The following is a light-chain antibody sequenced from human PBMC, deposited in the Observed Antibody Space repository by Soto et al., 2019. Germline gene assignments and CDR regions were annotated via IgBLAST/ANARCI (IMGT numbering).Light chain of an antibody. Sequence: EIVMTQSPATLSVSPGERVTLSCSASESINGKLAWYQQKPGQAPRLLIDDIATRAAGIPGRFSGSGSGTEFTLTISSLQSEDFAVYYCQQYKFWPQTFGQGTKVDFK. CDR1: ESINGK. CDR2: DIA. V-gene: IGKV3-15*01. CDR3: QQYKFWPQT. J-gene: IGKJ1*01.